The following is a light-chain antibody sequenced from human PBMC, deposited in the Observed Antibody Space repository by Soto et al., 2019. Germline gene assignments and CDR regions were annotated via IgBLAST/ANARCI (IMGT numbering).Light chain of an antibody. CDR1: NSDIGGYNY. CDR3: SSFTSSNTVI. Sequence: QSVLTQPASVSGSPGQSITISCTGTNSDIGGYNYVSWYQQHPGKAPKLMIYDVSYRPSGVSNRFSGSKSGNTASLTISGLQAEDDADYYCSSFTSSNTVIFGGGTKLTVL. J-gene: IGLJ2*01. CDR2: DVS. V-gene: IGLV2-14*01.